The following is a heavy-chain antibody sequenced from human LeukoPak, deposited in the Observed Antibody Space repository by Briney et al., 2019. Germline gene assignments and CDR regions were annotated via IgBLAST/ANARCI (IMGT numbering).Heavy chain of an antibody. CDR3: ARESFMSGSQWGFDY. CDR1: GYTFTSYD. CDR2: ISAYNGNT. D-gene: IGHD1-26*01. J-gene: IGHJ4*02. Sequence: VASVKVSCKASGYTFTSYDINWVRQAPGQGLEWMGWISAYNGNTNYAQKLQGRVTMTTDTSTSTAYMELRSLRSDDTAVYYCARESFMSGSQWGFDYWGQGTLVTVSS. V-gene: IGHV1-18*01.